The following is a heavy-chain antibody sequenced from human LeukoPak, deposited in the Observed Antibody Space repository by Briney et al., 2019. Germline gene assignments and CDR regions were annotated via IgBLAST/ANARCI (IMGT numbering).Heavy chain of an antibody. V-gene: IGHV1-69*13. CDR2: IIPIFGTA. D-gene: IGHD2-15*01. J-gene: IGHJ4*02. CDR3: ARDIKEDLGYFDY. CDR1: GGTFSSYA. Sequence: ASVKVSCKASGGTFSSYAISWVRQAPGQGLEWMGGIIPIFGTANYAQKSQGRVTITADESTSTAYMELSSLRSEDTAVYYCARDIKEDLGYFDYWGQGTLVTVSS.